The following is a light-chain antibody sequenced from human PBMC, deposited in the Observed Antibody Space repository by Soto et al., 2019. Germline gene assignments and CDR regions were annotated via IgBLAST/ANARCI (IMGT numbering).Light chain of an antibody. CDR1: SSNIGSNT. J-gene: IGLJ3*02. CDR3: AAWEDSLDGPV. Sequence: HSVLTQPPSASETRGQRVTISCSGSSSNIGSNTVNWYQQLPGTAPKLLIYNNNQRPSGVPDRFSGSKSGTSASLAISGLQSEDEAEYYCAAWEDSLDGPVFGGGTKLTVL. CDR2: NNN. V-gene: IGLV1-44*01.